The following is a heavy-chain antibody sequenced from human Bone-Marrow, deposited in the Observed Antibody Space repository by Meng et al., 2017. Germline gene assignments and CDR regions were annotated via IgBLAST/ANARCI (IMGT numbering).Heavy chain of an antibody. CDR3: ARSLDFGWLLTESSFDY. CDR2: INPSGGST. D-gene: IGHD3-9*01. Sequence: ASVKVSCKASGYTFTSYYMHWVRQAPGQGLEWMGIINPSGGSTSYAQKFQGRVTMTRDTSTSTVYMELSSLRSEYTAVYYCARSLDFGWLLTESSFDYWGQGTLVTVSS. J-gene: IGHJ4*02. V-gene: IGHV1-46*01. CDR1: GYTFTSYY.